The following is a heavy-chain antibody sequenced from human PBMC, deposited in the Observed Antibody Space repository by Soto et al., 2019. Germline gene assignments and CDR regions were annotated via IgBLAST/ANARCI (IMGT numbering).Heavy chain of an antibody. CDR2: VTVTGGST. V-gene: IGHV3-23*01. D-gene: IGHD3-10*01. J-gene: IGHJ5*02. CDR3: ARQRSPEGWFDP. Sequence: GGSLRLSCAAPTMSFNTYGVTWVRPTPGKGLEWVSTVTVTGGSTYYADSVKGRFTISRDRSKYKVYMLLNSLRVEDTAIYYCARQRSPEGWFDPWGQGTMVTVSS. CDR1: TMSFNTYG.